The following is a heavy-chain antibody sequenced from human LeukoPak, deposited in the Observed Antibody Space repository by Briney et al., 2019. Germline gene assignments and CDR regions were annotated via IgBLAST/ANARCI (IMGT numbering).Heavy chain of an antibody. V-gene: IGHV1-69*05. CDR2: IIPISGTA. CDR3: ARGGTFYRRTLLNYFDY. J-gene: IGHJ4*02. Sequence: SSVKVSCKASGGTFSTYAISWVRPAPGQGLEWMGGIIPISGTANYAQKFQGRVTFTTDESTNTAYMELSSLRSEDTAVYYCARGGTFYRRTLLNYFDYWGQGSLVTVSS. D-gene: IGHD1-14*01. CDR1: GGTFSTYA.